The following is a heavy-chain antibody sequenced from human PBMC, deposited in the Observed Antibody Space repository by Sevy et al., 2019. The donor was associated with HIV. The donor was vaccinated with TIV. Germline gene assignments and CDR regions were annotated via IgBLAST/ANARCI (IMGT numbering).Heavy chain of an antibody. D-gene: IGHD2-2*01. J-gene: IGHJ6*02. Sequence: GESLKISCAASGFTFSGYAMSWVRQAPGKGLEWVSAISGKGGSTHYADSVEGRFTISRDNSKNRLYRQMNSLRAEDTAVYYCAKTINSGGGVVPAANYYYYGMDVWGQGTTVTVSS. CDR2: ISGKGGST. CDR1: GFTFSGYA. V-gene: IGHV3-23*01. CDR3: AKTINSGGGVVPAANYYYYGMDV.